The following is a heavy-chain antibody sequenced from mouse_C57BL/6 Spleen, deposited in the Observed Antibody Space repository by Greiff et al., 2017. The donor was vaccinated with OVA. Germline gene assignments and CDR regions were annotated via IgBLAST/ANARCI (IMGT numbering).Heavy chain of an antibody. CDR1: GYTFTSYW. V-gene: IGHV1-50*01. CDR2: IDPSDSYT. J-gene: IGHJ4*01. Sequence: VQLQQPGAELVKPGASVKLSCKASGYTFTSYWMQWVKQRPGQGLEWIGEIDPSDSYTNYNQKFKGKATLTVDTSSSTAYMQLSSLTSEDSAVYYCARSRWGDYWGQGTSVTVSS. D-gene: IGHD1-1*02. CDR3: ARSRWGDY.